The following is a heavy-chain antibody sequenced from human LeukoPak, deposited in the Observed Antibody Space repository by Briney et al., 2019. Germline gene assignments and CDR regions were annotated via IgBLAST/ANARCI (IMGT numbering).Heavy chain of an antibody. Sequence: GGSLRLSCAASGFTFSSYWMSWVRQAPGKGLEWVANIKQDGSEKYYVDSVKGRFTISRDNAKNSLYLQMNSLRAEDTAIYYCARDPYSGNYGDYYYYYMDVWGKGTTVTISS. CDR1: GFTFSSYW. D-gene: IGHD1-26*01. CDR2: IKQDGSEK. V-gene: IGHV3-7*01. CDR3: ARDPYSGNYGDYYYYYMDV. J-gene: IGHJ6*03.